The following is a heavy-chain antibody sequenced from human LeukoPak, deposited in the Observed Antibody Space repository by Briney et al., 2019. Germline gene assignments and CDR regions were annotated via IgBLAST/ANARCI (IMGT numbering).Heavy chain of an antibody. Sequence: GASVKVSCKASGYAFTSYYMHWVRQAPGQVLEWMGGIYPSAGGSTRYTQQLQGRVTMTRDTSTSTVYMELSGLTSEDTAVYYCAREKGFYWGQGTLVTVSS. CDR3: AREKGFY. CDR1: GYAFTSYY. J-gene: IGHJ4*02. D-gene: IGHD2-15*01. CDR2: IYPSAGGST. V-gene: IGHV1-46*01.